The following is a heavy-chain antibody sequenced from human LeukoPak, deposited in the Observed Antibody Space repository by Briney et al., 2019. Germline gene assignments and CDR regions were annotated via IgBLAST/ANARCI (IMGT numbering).Heavy chain of an antibody. D-gene: IGHD4-23*01. Sequence: GGSLRLSCAASGFTFSSYAMNWVRQAPGKGLEWVSAISGSGGSTYYADSVKGRFTISRDNSKNTLYLQMNSLTAEDTAIYYCAPKGGGGNSAVGNWFDPWGQGTLVTVSS. CDR2: ISGSGGST. CDR3: APKGGGGNSAVGNWFDP. J-gene: IGHJ5*02. V-gene: IGHV3-23*01. CDR1: GFTFSSYA.